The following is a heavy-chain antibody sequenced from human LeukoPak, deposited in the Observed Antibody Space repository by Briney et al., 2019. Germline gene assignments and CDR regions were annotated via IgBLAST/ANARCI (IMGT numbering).Heavy chain of an antibody. Sequence: GGSLRLSCAASGFTFSSYSMNWVRQAPGKGLEWVSSISSSSSYIYYADSVKGRFTISRDNSKSSLYLQMNSLRAEDTAVYYCASRRSGYWGQGTLVTVSS. CDR1: GFTFSSYS. CDR2: ISSSSSYI. V-gene: IGHV3-21*01. J-gene: IGHJ4*02. CDR3: ASRRSGY. D-gene: IGHD3-3*01.